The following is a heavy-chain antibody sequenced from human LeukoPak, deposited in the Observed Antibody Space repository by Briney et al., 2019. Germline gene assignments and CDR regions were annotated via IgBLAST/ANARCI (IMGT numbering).Heavy chain of an antibody. D-gene: IGHD6-19*01. J-gene: IGHJ4*02. CDR1: GYTFTGYY. CDR2: INPNSGGT. CDR3: ARGPGGIAVAGIIGY. V-gene: IGHV1-2*02. Sequence: ASVKVSCKASGYTFTGYYMHWVRQAPGQGLEWMGWINPNSGGTNYAQKFQGRVTMTRDTSISTAYVELSRLRSDDTAVYYCARGPGGIAVAGIIGYWGQGTLVTVSS.